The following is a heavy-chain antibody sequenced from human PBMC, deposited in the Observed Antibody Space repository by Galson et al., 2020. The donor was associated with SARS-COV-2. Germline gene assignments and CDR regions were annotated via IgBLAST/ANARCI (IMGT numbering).Heavy chain of an antibody. CDR1: GFTFSTYR. CDR3: ARDQDGYNDF. J-gene: IGHJ4*02. D-gene: IGHD5-12*01. V-gene: IGHV3-7*01. CDR2: IKQDGSDR. Sequence: PGGYLRLSCAASGFTFSTYRMSWVRQAPGRGLEWVANIKQDGSDRYYVDSVKGRFTISTDNAKNSVHLQMNSLRAEDTAVYFCARDQDGYNDFWVQGTLVTVSS.